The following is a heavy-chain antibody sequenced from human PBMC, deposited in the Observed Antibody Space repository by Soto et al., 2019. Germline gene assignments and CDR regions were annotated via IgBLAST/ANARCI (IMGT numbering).Heavy chain of an antibody. V-gene: IGHV3-30-3*01. Sequence: QVQLVESGGGVVQPGRSLRLSCAASGFTFSSYAMHWVRQATGKGLEWVAVISYDGSNKYYADSVKGRFTISRDNSKNTLYLQMNSLRAEDTAVYYCASHIVATIRGEVWGQGTLVTVSS. CDR1: GFTFSSYA. CDR3: ASHIVATIRGEV. CDR2: ISYDGSNK. J-gene: IGHJ4*02. D-gene: IGHD5-12*01.